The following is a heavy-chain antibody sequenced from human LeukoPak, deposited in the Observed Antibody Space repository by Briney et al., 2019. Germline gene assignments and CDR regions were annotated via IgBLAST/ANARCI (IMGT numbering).Heavy chain of an antibody. D-gene: IGHD2-2*02. CDR1: GGSISSYY. CDR3: ARDNMFCSDTSCHKWFDP. Sequence: SETLSLTCTVSGGSISSYYGSWIRQPPGKGLEWIGYIYYSGSTNYNPSLRSRVTISVDTSKNQFSLKLSSVTAADTAVYYCARDNMFCSDTSCHKWFDPWGQGTLVTVSS. CDR2: IYYSGST. V-gene: IGHV4-59*01. J-gene: IGHJ5*02.